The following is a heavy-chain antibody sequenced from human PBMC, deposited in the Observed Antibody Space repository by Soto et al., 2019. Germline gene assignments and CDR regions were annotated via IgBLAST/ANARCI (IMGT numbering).Heavy chain of an antibody. D-gene: IGHD2-21*02. V-gene: IGHV3-23*01. CDR1: RFVFNNYA. J-gene: IGHJ4*02. Sequence: GSLRLSCAASRFVFNNYAMNWVRQAPGKGLEWVSAVSGSGVGTYYAYSVKGRFTISRDNSKNTLYLQMNRLKAEDTAVYYCAKGHRSGGDCYLDYWGQGTLVTVSS. CDR2: VSGSGVGT. CDR3: AKGHRSGGDCYLDY.